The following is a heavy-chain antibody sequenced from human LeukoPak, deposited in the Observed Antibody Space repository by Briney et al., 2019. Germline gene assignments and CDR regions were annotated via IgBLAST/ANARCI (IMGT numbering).Heavy chain of an antibody. V-gene: IGHV1-18*01. J-gene: IGHJ4*02. CDR1: GYTFTSYG. CDR2: ISAYNGNA. D-gene: IGHD6-13*01. CDR3: ASGQIAAADDY. Sequence: AASVKVSYKASGYTFTSYGISWVRQAPGQGLEWMGWISAYNGNANYAQKLQGRVTMTTDTSTSTAYMELRSLRPDDTAVYYCASGQIAAADDYWGQGTLVTVSS.